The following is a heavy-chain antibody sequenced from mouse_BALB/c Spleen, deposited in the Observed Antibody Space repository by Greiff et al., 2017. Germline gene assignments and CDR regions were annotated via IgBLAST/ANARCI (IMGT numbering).Heavy chain of an antibody. V-gene: IGHV14-4*02. CDR3: TNYYYGSSYVWLAY. CDR2: IDPENGDT. J-gene: IGHJ3*01. CDR1: GFNIKDYY. Sequence: EVMLVESGAELVRSGASVKLSCTASGFNIKDYYMHWVKQRPEQGLEWIGWIDPENGDTEYAPKFQGKATMTADTSSNTAYLQLSSLTSEDTAVYYCTNYYYGSSYVWLAYWGQGTLVTVSA. D-gene: IGHD1-1*01.